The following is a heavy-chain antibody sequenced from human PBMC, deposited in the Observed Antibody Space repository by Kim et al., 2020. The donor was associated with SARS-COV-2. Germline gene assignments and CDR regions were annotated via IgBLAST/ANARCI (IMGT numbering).Heavy chain of an antibody. CDR2: IYYSGST. Sequence: SETLSLTCTVSGGSISSGDYYWSWIRQPPGKGLEWIGYIYYSGSTYYNPSLKSRVTISVDTSKNQFSLKLSSVTAADTAVYYCARAGYRAPFFDYWGQGTLVTVSS. J-gene: IGHJ4*02. D-gene: IGHD6-13*01. CDR1: GGSISSGDYY. V-gene: IGHV4-30-4*01. CDR3: ARAGYRAPFFDY.